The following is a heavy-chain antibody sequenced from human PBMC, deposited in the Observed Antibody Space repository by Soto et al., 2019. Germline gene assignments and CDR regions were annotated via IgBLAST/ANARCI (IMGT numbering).Heavy chain of an antibody. CDR1: GYTFTDYY. V-gene: IGHV1-2*02. J-gene: IGHJ4*01. CDR2: INPKSGLT. Sequence: QVQLVQSGAEAKKTGASVKVSCKADGYTFTDYYIHWVRLAPGQGLDWMGYINPKSGLTSHAQTFRGRVSMTRDTSRSTVYMDLNSLTSDDGATYFCARRDRSGSFDYWGQGTQVTVSS. CDR3: ARRDRSGSFDY. D-gene: IGHD5-12*01.